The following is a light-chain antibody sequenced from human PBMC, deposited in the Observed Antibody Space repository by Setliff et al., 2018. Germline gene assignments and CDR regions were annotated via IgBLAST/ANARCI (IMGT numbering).Light chain of an antibody. Sequence: QSVLTQPASVSGSPGQSITISCTGSSSEIGTYNLVSWYQQHPGKAPQLLIYEVTRRPSGVSNRFSGSKSGNTASLTISGLQAEDDADYYCSSYTTSSTYVFGTGTKVTVL. CDR3: SSYTTSSTYV. CDR2: EVT. CDR1: SSEIGTYNL. J-gene: IGLJ1*01. V-gene: IGLV2-14*02.